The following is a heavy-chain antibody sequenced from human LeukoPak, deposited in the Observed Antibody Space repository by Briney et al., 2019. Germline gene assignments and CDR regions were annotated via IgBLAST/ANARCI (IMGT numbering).Heavy chain of an antibody. J-gene: IGHJ4*02. CDR1: GFTFRSYA. Sequence: GGSLRLSCAASGFTFRSYAMHWVRQAPGKGLEWVAVISYDGSHKYYAESVKGRFTISRDDSKNTLYLQMNSLRADDTAVYYCARGPDIAATGHLFDYWGQGTLVTVSS. D-gene: IGHD6-25*01. CDR2: ISYDGSHK. V-gene: IGHV3-30*04. CDR3: ARGPDIAATGHLFDY.